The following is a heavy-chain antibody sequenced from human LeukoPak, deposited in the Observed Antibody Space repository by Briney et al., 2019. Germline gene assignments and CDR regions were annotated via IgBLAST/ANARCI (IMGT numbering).Heavy chain of an antibody. J-gene: IGHJ5*02. D-gene: IGHD1-7*01. CDR3: ARGPYNWNYAGWFDP. V-gene: IGHV3-21*01. CDR2: INSNSGYI. CDR1: GFTFNSYS. Sequence: PGGSLRLSCAASGFTFNSYSMNWVRQAPGKGLEWVSSINSNSGYIYYADSVKGRFTISRDNAKNSLYPQMNSLRAEDTAVYYCARGPYNWNYAGWFDPWGQGTLVTVSS.